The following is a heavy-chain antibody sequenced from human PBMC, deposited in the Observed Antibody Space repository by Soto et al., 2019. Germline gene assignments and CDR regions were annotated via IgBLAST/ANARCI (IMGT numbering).Heavy chain of an antibody. CDR3: AKIPSDLNLYFQH. CDR2: LSGSGTST. Sequence: VGSMRHSCAASGVTCSYYAMSWFRQATGKGLEWVSTLSGSGTSTYYADSVKGRFTISRDISKNTLYLHMDSLRAEDTAVYYCAKIPSDLNLYFQHWAQGTPVTVS. J-gene: IGHJ1*01. CDR1: GVTCSYYA. V-gene: IGHV3-23*01.